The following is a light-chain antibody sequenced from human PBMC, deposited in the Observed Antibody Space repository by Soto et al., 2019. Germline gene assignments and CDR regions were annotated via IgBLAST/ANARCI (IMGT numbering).Light chain of an antibody. CDR3: QQYGSSPGT. Sequence: EIVLTQSPGTLSLSPGERATLSCRASQSVSSSYLAWYQQKPGQAPRLLIYGASSRDTGIPDRFSGSGSGTDFTLTIRRLESEDFAVYYCQQYGSSPGTFGQGTKVDIK. CDR1: QSVSSSY. V-gene: IGKV3-20*01. CDR2: GAS. J-gene: IGKJ1*01.